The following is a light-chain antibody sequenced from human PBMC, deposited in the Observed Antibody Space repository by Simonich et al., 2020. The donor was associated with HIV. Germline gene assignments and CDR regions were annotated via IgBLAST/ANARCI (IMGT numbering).Light chain of an antibody. Sequence: QSVLTQAPSVSGAPGQRVTISCTGNSSHIGAGYDVHWYQQLPGTAPQLLIDADYNRPSGVPDRFSGSKSGTSASLAITGLQAEDEADYYCQSYDSSLRVFGGGTKLTVL. CDR1: SSHIGAGYD. CDR2: ADY. CDR3: QSYDSSLRV. V-gene: IGLV1-40*01. J-gene: IGLJ3*02.